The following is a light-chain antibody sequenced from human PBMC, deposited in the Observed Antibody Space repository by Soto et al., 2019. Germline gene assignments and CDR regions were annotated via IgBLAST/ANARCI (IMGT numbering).Light chain of an antibody. V-gene: IGKV3-20*01. J-gene: IGKJ5*01. CDR1: QRVDDSH. Sequence: EIVLTQSPGTLSLSPGDIATLSCRASQRVDDSHLAWYQLRPGQAPRLLIYGASTRATGIPDRFSGSGSGTDCSLTIRGLKPEDVAVYYCQQYRMSPNTFGQGTRLEIK. CDR3: QQYRMSPNT. CDR2: GAS.